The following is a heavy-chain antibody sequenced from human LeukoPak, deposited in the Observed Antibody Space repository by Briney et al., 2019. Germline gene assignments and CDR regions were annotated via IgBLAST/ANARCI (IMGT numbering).Heavy chain of an antibody. Sequence: GGSLRLSCEASGFTFSSYGMHWVRQAPGKGLEWVAVISYDGSNKYYADSVKGRFTISRDNSKNTLYLQMNSLRAEDTAVYYCAKALRGGGVDIWGQGTMVTVSS. D-gene: IGHD3-16*01. CDR3: AKALRGGGVDI. J-gene: IGHJ3*02. CDR2: ISYDGSNK. V-gene: IGHV3-30*18. CDR1: GFTFSSYG.